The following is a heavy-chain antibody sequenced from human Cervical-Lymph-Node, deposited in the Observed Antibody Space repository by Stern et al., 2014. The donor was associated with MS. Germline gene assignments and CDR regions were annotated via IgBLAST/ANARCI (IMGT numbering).Heavy chain of an antibody. CDR2: IYYSGST. V-gene: IGHV4-61*01. CDR3: ASDSSGYYLSFDY. J-gene: IGHJ4*02. CDR1: GGSVSSGRYY. D-gene: IGHD3-22*01. Sequence: QVQLVESGPGLVKPSETLSLTCTVSGGSVSSGRYYWSWVRQPPGKGLEWIGYIYYSGSTNYNPSLKSRVTISVDTSKNQFSLKLSSVTAADTAVYYCASDSSGYYLSFDYWGQGTLVTVSS.